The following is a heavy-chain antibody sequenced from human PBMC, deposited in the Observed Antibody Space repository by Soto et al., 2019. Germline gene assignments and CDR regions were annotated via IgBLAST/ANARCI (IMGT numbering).Heavy chain of an antibody. D-gene: IGHD3-16*02. Sequence: SQTFSLTCAISGDSVSSNSAAWNWIRQSPSRGLEWLGRTYYRSKWYNDYAVSVKSRITINPDTSKNQFSLQLNSVTPEDTAVYYCARDFVEGVIVPSYSGMDVWGQGTTVPVS. CDR3: ARDFVEGVIVPSYSGMDV. CDR2: TYYRSKWYN. J-gene: IGHJ6*02. CDR1: GDSVSSNSAA. V-gene: IGHV6-1*01.